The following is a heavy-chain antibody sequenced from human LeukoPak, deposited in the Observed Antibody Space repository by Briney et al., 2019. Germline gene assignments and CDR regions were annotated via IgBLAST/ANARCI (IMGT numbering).Heavy chain of an antibody. J-gene: IGHJ6*03. CDR2: IIPILGIA. CDR3: ARSSSPPNYYYYMDV. Sequence: GASVKVSCKASGGTFSSYAISWVRQAPGQGLEWMGRIIPILGIANYAQKFQGRVTITADKSTSTAYMELSSLRSEDTAVYYCARSSSPPNYYYYMDVWGKGTTVTVSS. V-gene: IGHV1-69*04. CDR1: GGTFSSYA. D-gene: IGHD6-6*01.